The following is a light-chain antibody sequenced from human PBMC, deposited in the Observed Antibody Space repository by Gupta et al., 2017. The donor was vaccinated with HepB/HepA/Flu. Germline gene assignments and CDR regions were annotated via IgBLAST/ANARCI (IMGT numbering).Light chain of an antibody. CDR1: SSNIGAGNH. V-gene: IGLV1-40*01. CDR3: QSFDNSLRGTV. CDR2: GNN. Sequence: QSVLTPPPSVSGAPGQKITIPCTGTSSNIGAGNHVHWYQQLPGAAPKVLIYGNNNRPSEVPDRFSGSTSGTSASLAITVLQAEDEADYYCQSFDNSLRGTVFGGGTKVAVL. J-gene: IGLJ1*01.